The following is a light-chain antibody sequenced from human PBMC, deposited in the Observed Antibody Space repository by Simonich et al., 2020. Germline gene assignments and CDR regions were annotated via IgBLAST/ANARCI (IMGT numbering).Light chain of an antibody. CDR3: QQYNNWWT. J-gene: IGKJ1*01. Sequence: EIVMTQSPATLSVSPGKRATLSCRASQSVSINLAWSQQKPGQAPRLLIYGASTSATGIPARFSGSGSGTEFTLTISSLQSEDFAVYYCQQYNNWWTFGQGTKVEIK. CDR1: QSVSIN. CDR2: GAS. V-gene: IGKV3-15*01.